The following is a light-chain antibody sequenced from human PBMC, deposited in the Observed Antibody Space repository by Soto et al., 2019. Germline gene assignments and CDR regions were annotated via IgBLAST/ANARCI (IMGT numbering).Light chain of an antibody. J-gene: IGKJ1*01. CDR3: VQYNIYPWT. CDR2: AAS. CDR1: QDIRND. Sequence: IQMTQSPSSLSSSVCYIVTITCRPSQDIRNDLGWFQVKPGKAPKSLIYAASRLQSGVPSRFSGSGSETEFSLTIINLQPEDFATYFCVQYNIYPWTFGQGTKV. V-gene: IGKV1-17*02.